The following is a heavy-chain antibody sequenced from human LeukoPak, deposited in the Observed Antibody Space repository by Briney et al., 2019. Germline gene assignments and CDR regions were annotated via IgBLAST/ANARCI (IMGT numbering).Heavy chain of an antibody. J-gene: IGHJ1*01. CDR1: GFTFSSYS. V-gene: IGHV3-21*01. D-gene: IGHD6-19*01. Sequence: GGSLRLSCAASGFTFSSYSMNWVRQAPGKGLEWVSSISSSSSYIYYADSVKGRFTISRDNAKNSLYLQMNSLRAEDTAVYYCARGPNFNSGWYINPPEYFQHWGRGTLVTVSS. CDR3: ARGPNFNSGWYINPPEYFQH. CDR2: ISSSSSYI.